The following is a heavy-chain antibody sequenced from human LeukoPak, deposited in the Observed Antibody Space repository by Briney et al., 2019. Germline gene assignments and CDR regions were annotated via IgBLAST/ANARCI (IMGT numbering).Heavy chain of an antibody. CDR1: GYTFTNFD. V-gene: IGHV1-8*03. D-gene: IGHD6-13*01. J-gene: IGHJ4*02. Sequence: RASVKVSCKASGYTFTNFDINWVRQATGQGLEWMGWMNPNTGNAGYAQKFQDRVTITWDASISTAYMDLSSLRSEDTAVYYCARDPAGYSSSWSEKGYWGQGTLVTVSS. CDR2: MNPNTGNA. CDR3: ARDPAGYSSSWSEKGY.